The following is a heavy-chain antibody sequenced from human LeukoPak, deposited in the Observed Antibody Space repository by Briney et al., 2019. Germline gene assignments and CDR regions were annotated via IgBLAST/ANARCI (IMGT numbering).Heavy chain of an antibody. CDR3: AKSMRVGRAWCSSTSCYRVSPEYFQH. Sequence: GGSLRLSCAASGFTFSSYGMHWVRQAPGKGLEWVAFIRYDGSNKYYADSVKGRFTISRDNSKNTLYLQMNSLRAEDTAVYYCAKSMRVGRAWCSSTSCYRVSPEYFQHWGQGTLVTVSS. CDR2: IRYDGSNK. D-gene: IGHD2-2*01. CDR1: GFTFSSYG. V-gene: IGHV3-30*02. J-gene: IGHJ1*01.